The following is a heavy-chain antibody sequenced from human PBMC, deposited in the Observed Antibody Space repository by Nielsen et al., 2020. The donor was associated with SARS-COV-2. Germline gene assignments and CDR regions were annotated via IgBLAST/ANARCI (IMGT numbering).Heavy chain of an antibody. D-gene: IGHD3-22*01. CDR3: ARRADYYDSSAYYY. J-gene: IGHJ4*02. V-gene: IGHV1-8*01. CDR1: GYTFTSYD. CDR2: MNPNSGNT. Sequence: ASVKVSCKASGYTFTSYDINWVRQATGQGLEWMGWMNPNSGNTGYAQKFKGRVTMTRDTSIGTAYMELSSLTSEDTAVYYCARRADYYDSSAYYYWGQGILVTVSS.